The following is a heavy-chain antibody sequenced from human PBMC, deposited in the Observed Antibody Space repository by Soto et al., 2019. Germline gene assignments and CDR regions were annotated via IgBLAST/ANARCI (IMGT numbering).Heavy chain of an antibody. CDR2: IYYAGST. CDR3: ARDAYYYYYGMDV. V-gene: IGHV4-59*12. CDR1: GGSISTYY. J-gene: IGHJ6*02. Sequence: SETLSLTCTVSGGSISTYYWTWIRQPPGGGLEWIGFIYYAGSTKYNPSLNSRVTISVDTSKNQFSLKLSSVTAADTAVYYCARDAYYYYYGMDVWGQGTTVTVSS.